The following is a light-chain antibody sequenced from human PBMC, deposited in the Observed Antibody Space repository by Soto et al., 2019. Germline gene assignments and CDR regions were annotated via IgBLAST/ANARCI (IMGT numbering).Light chain of an antibody. J-gene: IGKJ1*01. CDR1: QSISSW. Sequence: DIQMTQSPSTLSATAGDRVTITCRASQSISSWLAWYQQKPGKDPKLLIYDASNLESGVPSRFSGSGSGTDFTLTISHLQPDDSATYYCQQYENYWTFGQGTKVDIK. CDR3: QQYENYWT. CDR2: DAS. V-gene: IGKV1-5*01.